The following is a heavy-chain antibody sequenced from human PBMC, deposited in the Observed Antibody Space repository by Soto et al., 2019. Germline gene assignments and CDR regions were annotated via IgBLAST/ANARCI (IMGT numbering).Heavy chain of an antibody. Sequence: QVQLVESGGGVVQPGRSLRLSCAASGFTFSSYGMHWVRQAPGKGLEWVAVISSDGSNKYYADSVKGRFTISRDNSKNTLYLQMNSLRAEDTAVYYCAKARLDDSSGYYYGYFDYWGQGTLVTVSS. V-gene: IGHV3-30*18. CDR2: ISSDGSNK. CDR3: AKARLDDSSGYYYGYFDY. CDR1: GFTFSSYG. J-gene: IGHJ4*02. D-gene: IGHD3-22*01.